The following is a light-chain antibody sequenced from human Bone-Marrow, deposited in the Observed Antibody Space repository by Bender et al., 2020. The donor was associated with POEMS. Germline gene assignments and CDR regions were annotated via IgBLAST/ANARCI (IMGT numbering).Light chain of an antibody. CDR1: SSDVGTYDL. Sequence: QSALTQPASVSGSPGQSITISCTGTSSDVGTYDLVSWFQQHPGQAPKLMIFDVNSRPSGVSNRFSGSKSGNTASLTISGLQAEDEAHYYCSSYSSTNTLVLFGGGTTVTVL. CDR2: DVN. J-gene: IGLJ3*02. V-gene: IGLV2-14*02. CDR3: SSYSSTNTLVL.